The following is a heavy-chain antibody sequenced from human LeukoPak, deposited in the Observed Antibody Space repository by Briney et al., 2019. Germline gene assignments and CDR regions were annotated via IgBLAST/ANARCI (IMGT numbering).Heavy chain of an antibody. V-gene: IGHV4-39*01. CDR2: IYYTGNT. J-gene: IGHJ4*02. CDR1: GVSISNSNSY. CDR3: ARQTGSGLFTLP. D-gene: IGHD3/OR15-3a*01. Sequence: PSETLSLTCTVSGVSISNSNSYWGWIRQPPGKGLEWIGSIYYTGNTYYNASLKSRVTISIDTSNNQISLRLISVTATDTAMYYCARQTGSGLFTLPGGQGTLVTVSS.